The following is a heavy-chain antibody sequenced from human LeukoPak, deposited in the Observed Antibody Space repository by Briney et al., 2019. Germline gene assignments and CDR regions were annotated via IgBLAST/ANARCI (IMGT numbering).Heavy chain of an antibody. D-gene: IGHD3-10*01. J-gene: IGHJ4*02. Sequence: GRSLRLSCAASGFTFSSYWMSWVRQSPGKGLEWVANIKPAVSEKYFMDSGKGRFTISSDNAKTALYLEMNSLRAEDTAEYFCARERMYSGSGSTYPYYDNWGQGTLVTVSS. V-gene: IGHV3-7*01. CDR1: GFTFSSYW. CDR2: IKPAVSEK. CDR3: ARERMYSGSGSTYPYYDN.